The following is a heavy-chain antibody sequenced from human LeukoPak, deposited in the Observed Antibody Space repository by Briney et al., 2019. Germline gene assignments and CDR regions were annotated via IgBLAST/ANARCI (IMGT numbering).Heavy chain of an antibody. D-gene: IGHD2-2*01. Sequence: GGSLRLSCEASKVSFSSYSMNWVRQAPGKGLEWVSYISSSSSTIYYADSVKGRFTISRDNAENSLYLQMNSLRAEDTAVYYCARDLVPAAFNAFDIWGQGTMVTVSS. J-gene: IGHJ3*02. CDR1: KVSFSSYS. V-gene: IGHV3-48*01. CDR2: ISSSSSTI. CDR3: ARDLVPAAFNAFDI.